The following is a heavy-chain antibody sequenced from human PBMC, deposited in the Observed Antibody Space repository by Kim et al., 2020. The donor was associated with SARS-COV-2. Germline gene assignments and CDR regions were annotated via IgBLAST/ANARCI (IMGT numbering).Heavy chain of an antibody. J-gene: IGHJ4*02. D-gene: IGHD4-17*01. CDR1: GFTFSSYG. Sequence: GGSLRLSCAASGFTFSSYGMHWVRQAPGKGLEWVAVIWYDGSNKYYADSVKGRFTISRDNSKNTLYLQMNSLRAEDTAVYYCARDQSMTTVTTETNGFDYWGQGTLVTVSS. V-gene: IGHV3-33*01. CDR2: IWYDGSNK. CDR3: ARDQSMTTVTTETNGFDY.